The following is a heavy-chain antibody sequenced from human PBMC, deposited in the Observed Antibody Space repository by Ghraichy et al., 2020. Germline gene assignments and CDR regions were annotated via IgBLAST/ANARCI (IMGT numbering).Heavy chain of an antibody. CDR3: ARDHPHAGQQLDY. J-gene: IGHJ4*02. V-gene: IGHV3-74*01. CDR2: ISGDGTNT. D-gene: IGHD1/OR15-1a*01. CDR1: GFIFSTYW. Sequence: GSLRLSCGASGFIFSTYWMHWVRQAPGKGLVWVSRISGDGTNTNYADSVKGRFTISRDNAKSTLYLQMNSLRAEDTAVYYCARDHPHAGQQLDYWGQGTLVTVSS.